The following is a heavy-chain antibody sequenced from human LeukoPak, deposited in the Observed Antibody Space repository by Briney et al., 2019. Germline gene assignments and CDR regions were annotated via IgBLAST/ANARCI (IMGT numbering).Heavy chain of an antibody. V-gene: IGHV3-11*04. CDR3: TRLPSHDYYKYYMDV. J-gene: IGHJ6*03. CDR1: GFTFSDYY. CDR2: ISSSGSTI. Sequence: GGSLRLSCAASGFTFSDYYMSWIRQAPGKGLEWVSYISSSGSTIYYADSVKGRFTISRDNAKNLLYLQMNSLRVGDTAIYYCTRLPSHDYYKYYMDVWGKGTTVTISS.